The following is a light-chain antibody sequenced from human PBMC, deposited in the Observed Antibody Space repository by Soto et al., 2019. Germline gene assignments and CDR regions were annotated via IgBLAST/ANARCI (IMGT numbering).Light chain of an antibody. J-gene: IGLJ2*01. CDR2: SNN. CDR3: AARQDRLTAYVV. V-gene: IGLV1-47*02. Sequence: QAVLTRPPSASGTPGQRVSISCSGSSSNIGGNYVHWYQQVPGTAPKLLIYSNNQRPSGVPDRFSGSKSGTSASLAISGLRSEDEAYHSCAARQDRLTAYVVFGRGTNVTVL. CDR1: SSNIGGNY.